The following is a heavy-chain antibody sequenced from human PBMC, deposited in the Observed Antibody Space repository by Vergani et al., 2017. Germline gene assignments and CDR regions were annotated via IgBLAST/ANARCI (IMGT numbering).Heavy chain of an antibody. J-gene: IGHJ4*02. V-gene: IGHV3-30*02. CDR2: TRYDGIVE. CDR3: ATAGAAYCRGASCYDFFEY. Sequence: QVQLVESGGGVVQPGGSLRLSCAASGFTFTNYGMHWVRQAPGKGLEWVAFTRYDGIVEYYGDSVRGRFTISRDISKNTLYLQMNRLRPEDTAVYYCATAGAAYCRGASCYDFFEYWGQGTLVTVAS. D-gene: IGHD2-15*01. CDR1: GFTFTNYG.